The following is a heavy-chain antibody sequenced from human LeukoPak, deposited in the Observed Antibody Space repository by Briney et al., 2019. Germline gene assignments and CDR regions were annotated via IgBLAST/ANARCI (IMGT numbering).Heavy chain of an antibody. D-gene: IGHD5-18*01. CDR3: ARDTSDGIQLWSYGMDV. CDR2: VYYSGST. J-gene: IGHJ6*02. V-gene: IGHV4-39*07. Sequence: SETLSLTCTVSGGSISSSSYYWGWIRQPPGKGLEWIGSVYYSGSTYYNPSLKSRVTISVDTSKNQFSLKLSSVTAADTAVYYCARDTSDGIQLWSYGMDVWGQGTTVTVSS. CDR1: GGSISSSSYY.